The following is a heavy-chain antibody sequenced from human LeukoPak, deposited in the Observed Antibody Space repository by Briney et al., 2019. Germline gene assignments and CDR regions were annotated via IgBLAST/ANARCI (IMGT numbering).Heavy chain of an antibody. J-gene: IGHJ5*02. V-gene: IGHV4-34*01. CDR3: ATSQDCSGCCCPLNWFDP. D-gene: IGHD2-15*01. Sequence: PSETLSLTCAVYSGSFSGYYWSWIRQPPGKGLEWIGEINHSGRTTYNASLKSRVTISIDTSKNQFSLKLSSVTAADTAMYYCATSQDCSGCCCPLNWFDPWGQGTLVTVSS. CDR2: INHSGRT. CDR1: SGSFSGYY.